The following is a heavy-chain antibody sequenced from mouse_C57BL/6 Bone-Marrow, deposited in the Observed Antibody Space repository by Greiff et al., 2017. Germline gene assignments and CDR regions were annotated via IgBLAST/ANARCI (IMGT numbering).Heavy chain of an antibody. CDR3: ARQGIVTTKFAY. J-gene: IGHJ3*01. D-gene: IGHD2-5*01. CDR2: ISNGGGST. CDR1: GFTFSDYY. Sequence: EVKLVESGGGLVQPGGSLKLSCAASGFTFSDYYMYWVRQTPEKRLEWVAYISNGGGSTYYPDTVKGRFTISRDNAKNTLYLKMSRLKSEDTAMYYCARQGIVTTKFAYWGQGTLVTVSA. V-gene: IGHV5-12*01.